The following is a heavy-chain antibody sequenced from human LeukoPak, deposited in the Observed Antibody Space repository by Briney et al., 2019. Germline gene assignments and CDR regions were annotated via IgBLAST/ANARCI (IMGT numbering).Heavy chain of an antibody. CDR3: ARDADASGRWGGYYYYMDV. CDR1: GYTFTSYG. CDR2: IIPIFGTA. D-gene: IGHD3-10*01. Sequence: SVKVSCKASGYTFTSYGISWVRQAPGQGLEWMGGIIPIFGTANYAQKFQGRVTITADESSNTAYMELSSLRSEDTAVYYCARDADASGRWGGYYYYMDVWGRGTTVTISS. V-gene: IGHV1-69*13. J-gene: IGHJ6*03.